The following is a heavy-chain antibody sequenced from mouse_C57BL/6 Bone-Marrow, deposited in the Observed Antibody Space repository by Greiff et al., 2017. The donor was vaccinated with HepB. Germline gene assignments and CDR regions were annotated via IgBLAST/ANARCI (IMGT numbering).Heavy chain of an antibody. V-gene: IGHV3-8*01. CDR2: ISYSGST. D-gene: IGHD1-1*01. J-gene: IGHJ1*03. CDR3: ARSYYGSSYWYFDV. Sequence: DVMLVESGPGLAKPSQTLSLTCSVTGYSITSDYWNWIRKFPGHKLEYMGYISYSGSTYYNPSLKSRISITRDTSKNQYYLQLNSVTTEDTATYYCARSYYGSSYWYFDVWGTGTTVTVSS. CDR1: GYSITSDY.